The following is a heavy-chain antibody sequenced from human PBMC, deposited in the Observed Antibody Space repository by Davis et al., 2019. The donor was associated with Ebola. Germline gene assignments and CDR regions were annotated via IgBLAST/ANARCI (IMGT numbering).Heavy chain of an antibody. CDR1: GFTFSNYA. D-gene: IGHD3-22*01. CDR3: AKDISLYFYHSANYPSFDS. V-gene: IGHV3-30*18. CDR2: ISYDGSIQ. J-gene: IGHJ4*02. Sequence: GGSLRLSCAASGFTFSNYAMHWVRQAPGKGLEWVALISYDGSIQYYADSVKGRFTISRDNSKNTLSLQMNSLRTEDTAVYYCAKDISLYFYHSANYPSFDSWGQGNLVTVSS.